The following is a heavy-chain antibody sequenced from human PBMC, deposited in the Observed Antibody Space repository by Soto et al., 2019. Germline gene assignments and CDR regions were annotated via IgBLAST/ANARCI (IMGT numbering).Heavy chain of an antibody. CDR3: ASGIQLWLRRINNGYSW. Sequence: QVQLVQSGAEVKKPESSVKVSCKAPGGTFSTYAISWVRQAPGQGLEWMGGIIPMFGTANYAQRFQDRVTITADESTNTVYMELSSLRSEDTAVYFCASGIQLWLRRINNGYSWWGQGTLVTVSS. V-gene: IGHV1-69*12. D-gene: IGHD5-18*01. CDR1: GGTFSTYA. CDR2: IIPMFGTA. J-gene: IGHJ4*02.